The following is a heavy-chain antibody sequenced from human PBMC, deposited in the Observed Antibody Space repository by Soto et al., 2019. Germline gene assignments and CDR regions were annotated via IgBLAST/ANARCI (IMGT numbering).Heavy chain of an antibody. D-gene: IGHD2-2*01. CDR3: ARRNCSTDDCFHVDY. J-gene: IGHJ4*02. CDR2: ISWDDDK. V-gene: IGHV2-5*02. Sequence: QITLKESGPTLVKPTQTLTLTCTLSGISLKTNGVGVAWIRQPPGKALEWLAVISWDDDKRYSPSLRNRFTITKDTSKNAVLLTVTNVDPVDTGTYYCARRNCSTDDCFHVDYWGQGTPLTVSS. CDR1: GISLKTNGVG.